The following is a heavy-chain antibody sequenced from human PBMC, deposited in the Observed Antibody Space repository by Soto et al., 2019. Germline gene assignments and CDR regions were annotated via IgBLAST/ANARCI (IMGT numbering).Heavy chain of an antibody. CDR3: GRGRSGQIVVFY. Sequence: ASVKVSCKASGYTFTGHYIHWVRQAPEQGPEWMGESSPESGATRYAQRFQGRVTMTRDMSITTVYMELNNLSPDDTAVYYCGRGRSGQIVVFYWGQGTPVTVSS. D-gene: IGHD1-26*01. CDR2: SSPESGAT. V-gene: IGHV1-2*02. J-gene: IGHJ4*02. CDR1: GYTFTGHY.